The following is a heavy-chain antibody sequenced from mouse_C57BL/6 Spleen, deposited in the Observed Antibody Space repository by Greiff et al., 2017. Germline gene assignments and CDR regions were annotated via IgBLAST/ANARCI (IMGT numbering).Heavy chain of an antibody. J-gene: IGHJ2*01. V-gene: IGHV14-3*01. CDR2: IDPANGNT. Sequence: EVQLQQSVAELVRPGASVKLSCTASGFNIKNTYMHWVKQRPEQGLEWIGRIDPANGNTKYAPKFQGKATIPADTSSNTAYLQLSSLTSEDTAIYYCARSPLYGNYKNYFDYCGQGTTLTVSS. CDR1: GFNIKNTY. D-gene: IGHD2-1*01. CDR3: ARSPLYGNYKNYFDY.